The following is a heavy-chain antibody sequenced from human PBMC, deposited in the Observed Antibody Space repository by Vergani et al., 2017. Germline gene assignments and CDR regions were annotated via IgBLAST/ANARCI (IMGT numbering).Heavy chain of an antibody. CDR3: AKXLGTSSGGGWFDP. CDR2: ISWNSNSI. D-gene: IGHD6-6*01. J-gene: IGHJ5*02. CDR1: GFTPAGYA. Sequence: EVQLEESGGGLVLPGRYLRLFCVASGFTPAGYAMHWVRQASGKGLEWVSGISWNSNSIGYADSVKGRFTISRDNAKNSLYLQMNSLRAEDTALYYCAKXLGTSSGGGWFDPWGQGTLVTVSS. V-gene: IGHV3-9*02.